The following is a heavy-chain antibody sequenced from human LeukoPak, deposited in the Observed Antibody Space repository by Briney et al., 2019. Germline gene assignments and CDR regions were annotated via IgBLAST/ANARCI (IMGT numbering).Heavy chain of an antibody. D-gene: IGHD3-22*01. CDR2: IKEDGSVK. CDR1: KFTFSNYW. V-gene: IGHV3-7*01. J-gene: IGHJ4*02. CDR3: ARADSSGKIFDY. Sequence: GGSLRLSCAAPKFTFSNYWMTWVRQAPGEGLEWVANIKEDGSVKYYVDSVKGRFTISRDNAKSSLYLQMNSPRAEDTAVYYCARADSSGKIFDYWGQGALVIVSS.